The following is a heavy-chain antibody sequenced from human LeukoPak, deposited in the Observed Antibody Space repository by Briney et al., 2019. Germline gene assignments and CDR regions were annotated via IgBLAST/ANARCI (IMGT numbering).Heavy chain of an antibody. CDR2: IYSGGNT. Sequence: GGSLRLSCTVSGFTVSSNSMSWVRQAPGKGLEWVSFIYSGGNTHYSDSVKGRFTISRDNAKNSLYLQMNSLRAEDTAVYYCARDDLIRALFDYWGQGTLVTVSS. V-gene: IGHV3-53*01. CDR1: GFTVSSNS. D-gene: IGHD2-8*01. J-gene: IGHJ4*02. CDR3: ARDDLIRALFDY.